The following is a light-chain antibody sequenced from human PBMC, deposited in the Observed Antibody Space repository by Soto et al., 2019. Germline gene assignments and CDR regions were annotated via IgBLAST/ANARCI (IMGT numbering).Light chain of an antibody. V-gene: IGLV2-14*03. CDR2: DVS. CDR3: SSYTTSNTRQIV. CDR1: SSDVGGYNY. Sequence: QSALNQPSSVSGSPGQSITISCTGTSSDVGGYNYVSWYQTHPGKAPKLIIYDVSNRPSGVSIRFSGSKSDSTASLTISGLQPEDEAYYHCSSYTTSNTRQIVFGTRTKVTV. J-gene: IGLJ1*01.